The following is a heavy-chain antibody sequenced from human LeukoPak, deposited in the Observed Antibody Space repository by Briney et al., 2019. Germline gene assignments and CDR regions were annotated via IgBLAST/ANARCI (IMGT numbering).Heavy chain of an antibody. J-gene: IGHJ4*02. Sequence: GGSLRLSCAASGFTFSSYWMSWVRQAPGKGLEWVANIKQDGSEKYYVDSVKGRFTISRDNAKNSLYLQMNSLRAEDTAVYYCARDRKPATYYYDSSGYYWWGQGTLVTVSS. CDR1: GFTFSSYW. D-gene: IGHD3-22*01. CDR2: IKQDGSEK. CDR3: ARDRKPATYYYDSSGYYW. V-gene: IGHV3-7*01.